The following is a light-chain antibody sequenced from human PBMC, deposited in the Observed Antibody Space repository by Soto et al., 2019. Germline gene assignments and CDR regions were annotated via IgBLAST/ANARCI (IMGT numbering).Light chain of an antibody. CDR3: CSYAGRYTWV. Sequence: QSALTQPASVSGSPGQSITISCTGTSNDVGSYNLVSWYQQHPGKAPRLVIYEGGRRPSGVSNRFSGSKSGTPASLTISGLQAEDEADYYCCSYAGRYTWVFGGGTKLTVL. CDR2: EGG. V-gene: IGLV2-23*01. J-gene: IGLJ3*02. CDR1: SNDVGSYNL.